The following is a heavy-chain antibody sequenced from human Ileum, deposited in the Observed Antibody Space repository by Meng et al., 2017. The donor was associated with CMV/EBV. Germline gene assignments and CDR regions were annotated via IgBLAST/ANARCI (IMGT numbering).Heavy chain of an antibody. D-gene: IGHD6-13*01. V-gene: IGHV4-39*07. J-gene: IGHJ2*01. Sequence: SYFWGWIRQPPGKGLEWIGSIYYSGSTYYNPSLKNRVTMSVDTSKNLFSLKLISVTAADAAVYFCARANARRLIAAGSNRSHWYFDFWGRGTLVTVSS. CDR1: SYF. CDR2: IYYSGST. CDR3: ARANARRLIAAGSNRSHWYFDF.